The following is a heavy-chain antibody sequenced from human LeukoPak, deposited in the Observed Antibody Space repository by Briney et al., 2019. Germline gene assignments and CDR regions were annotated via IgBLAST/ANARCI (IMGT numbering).Heavy chain of an antibody. V-gene: IGHV3-48*03. J-gene: IGHJ4*02. CDR2: IGSSGTTI. CDR3: ALLAVASDFDY. D-gene: IGHD6-19*01. Sequence: GGSLRLSCAVSGFPFGVYEMNWVRQAPGKGLEWVSNIGSSGTTIYYADSVRGRFSISRDNAKSSLYLQMNSLRVEDTAVYYCALLAVASDFDYWGQGALVTVSS. CDR1: GFPFGVYE.